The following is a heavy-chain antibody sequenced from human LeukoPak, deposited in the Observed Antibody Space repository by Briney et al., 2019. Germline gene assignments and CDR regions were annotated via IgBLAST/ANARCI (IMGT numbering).Heavy chain of an antibody. CDR2: IKQDGSEK. CDR1: RFTFSGYW. D-gene: IGHD3-3*01. Sequence: GGSLRLSCAGSRFTFSGYWMSWVRQAPGKGLEWVVNIKQDGSEKYYVDSGKGRFTISRDNAKNSLYLQMNSLRAEDTAVYYCARQYYDYWSGFDYWGQGTLVTVSS. CDR3: ARQYYDYWSGFDY. J-gene: IGHJ4*02. V-gene: IGHV3-7*01.